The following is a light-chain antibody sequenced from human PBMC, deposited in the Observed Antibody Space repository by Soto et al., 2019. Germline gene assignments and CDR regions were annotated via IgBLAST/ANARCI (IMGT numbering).Light chain of an antibody. V-gene: IGKV3-15*01. J-gene: IGKJ1*01. CDR3: QQDNNWPQT. CDR1: QSVSSN. CDR2: GAS. Sequence: IVMTQSPATLSVSPGERATLSCRASQSVSSNLAWYQQKPGQAPRLLIYGASTRATGIPARFSGSGSGTELTLTISRLQSEDFAVYYCQQDNNWPQTFGQGTKADIK.